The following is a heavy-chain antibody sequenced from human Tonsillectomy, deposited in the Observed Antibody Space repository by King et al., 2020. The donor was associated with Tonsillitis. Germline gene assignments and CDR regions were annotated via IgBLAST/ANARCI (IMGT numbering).Heavy chain of an antibody. J-gene: IGHJ4*02. V-gene: IGHV3-13*01. CDR3: AWASFPKVGSRYYDSRGFGF. Sequence: VQLVESGGGLVQPGGSLRLSCAASGFAFRTYDMHLVRQSKGKGLAWVSAIGPAGETFYPTSVKGRFTVSSENAENALYLQMNSLRAEDTAVYYCAWASFPKVGSRYYDSRGFGFWGQGALVTVSS. CDR2: IGPAGET. CDR1: GFAFRTYD. D-gene: IGHD3-9*01.